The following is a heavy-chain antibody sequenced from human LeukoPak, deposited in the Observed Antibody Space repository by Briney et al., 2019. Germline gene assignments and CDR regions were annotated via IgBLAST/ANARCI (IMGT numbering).Heavy chain of an antibody. CDR1: GGSFISYA. CDR3: AKQGAVRQDYYMDV. Sequence: SVKVSCTASGGSFISYAITWVRQAPGQGLEWMGRIIPIFGTPTYAQKFQGRVTITADMGSSTAYLELTSLTSEDTARYFCAKQGAVRQDYYMDVWGSGTTVTVSS. V-gene: IGHV1-69*06. D-gene: IGHD3-16*01. CDR2: IIPIFGTP. J-gene: IGHJ6*03.